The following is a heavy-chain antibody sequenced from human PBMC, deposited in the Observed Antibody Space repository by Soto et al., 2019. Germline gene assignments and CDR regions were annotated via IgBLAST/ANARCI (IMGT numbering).Heavy chain of an antibody. CDR1: GFTFDDYA. D-gene: IGHD1-26*01. J-gene: IGHJ2*01. CDR3: AKAAYSGRDRYFDL. Sequence: EVQLVESGGGLVQPGRSLRLSCAASGFTFDDYAMHWVRQAPGKGLEWVSGISWNSGSIGYADSVKGRFTISRDNAKNSLYLQMNSLRAEDTALYYCAKAAYSGRDRYFDLWGRGTLVTVSS. V-gene: IGHV3-9*01. CDR2: ISWNSGSI.